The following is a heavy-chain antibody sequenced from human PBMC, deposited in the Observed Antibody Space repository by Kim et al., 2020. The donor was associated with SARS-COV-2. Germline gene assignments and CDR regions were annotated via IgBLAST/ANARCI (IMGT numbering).Heavy chain of an antibody. V-gene: IGHV3-49*04. D-gene: IGHD1-1*01. CDR2: ITSQAYGGTT. CDR3: TRDAYNPGFDY. Sequence: GGSLRLSCTVSGFSFGDYAISWVRQVPGKGLEWVGFITSQAYGGTTGYAASVKGRFTISRDDSKSIAYLQMNSLKTEDTAVYYCTRDAYNPGFDYWGQGTLVTVSP. J-gene: IGHJ4*02. CDR1: GFSFGDYA.